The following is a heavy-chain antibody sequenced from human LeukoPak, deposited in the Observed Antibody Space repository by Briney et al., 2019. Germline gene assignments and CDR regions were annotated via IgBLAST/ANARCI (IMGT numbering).Heavy chain of an antibody. J-gene: IGHJ6*02. Sequence: GGSLRLSCAASGFTFSSYAMSWVRQAPGKGLEWVSAISGSGGSTYYADSVKGRFTISRDNSKNTLYLQMNSLRAEDTAVYYCAKDEEEYSSGWYFPPVSYYYAMDVWGQGTTVTVSS. CDR1: GFTFSSYA. CDR3: AKDEEEYSSGWYFPPVSYYYAMDV. V-gene: IGHV3-23*01. D-gene: IGHD6-19*01. CDR2: ISGSGGST.